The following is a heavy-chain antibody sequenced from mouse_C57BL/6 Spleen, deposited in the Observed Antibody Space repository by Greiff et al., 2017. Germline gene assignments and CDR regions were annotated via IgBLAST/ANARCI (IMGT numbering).Heavy chain of an antibody. D-gene: IGHD5-1*01. CDR2: IYPGSGNT. CDR1: GYSFTSYY. CDR3: ARGLPYYFDY. J-gene: IGHJ2*01. Sequence: VKLMESGPELVKPGASVKISCKASGYSFTSYYIHWVKQRPGQGLEWIGWIYPGSGNTKYNEKFKGKATLTADTSSSTAYMQLSSLTSEDSAVYYCARGLPYYFDYWGQGTTLTVSS. V-gene: IGHV1-66*01.